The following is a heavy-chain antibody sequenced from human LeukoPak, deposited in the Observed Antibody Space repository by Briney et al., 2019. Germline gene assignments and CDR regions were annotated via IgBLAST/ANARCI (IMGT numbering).Heavy chain of an antibody. CDR1: GGSISSYY. D-gene: IGHD1-26*01. Sequence: SETLPLTCTVSGGSISSYYWSWIRQPPGKGLEWIGYIYYSGSTNYNPSLKSRVTISVDTSKNQFSLKLSSVTAADTAVYYCARDLDLGGWFDPWGQGTLVTVSS. J-gene: IGHJ5*02. CDR3: ARDLDLGGWFDP. CDR2: IYYSGST. V-gene: IGHV4-59*01.